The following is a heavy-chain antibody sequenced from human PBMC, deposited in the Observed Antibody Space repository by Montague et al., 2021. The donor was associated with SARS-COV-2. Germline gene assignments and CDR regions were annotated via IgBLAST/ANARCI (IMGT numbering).Heavy chain of an antibody. J-gene: IGHJ4*02. CDR1: GGSITDRTYY. CDR2: INSSGTT. V-gene: IGHV4-39*01. CDR3: ARHWGIAAAGN. D-gene: IGHD6-13*01. Sequence: SETLSLTCSVSGGSITDRTYYWGCIRQSPGKGLEWIGAINSSGTTYYNPSLKSRVTISLDTAKNQFSLKMTSVTAADTAVYYCARHWGIAAAGNWGQGTLVTVSS.